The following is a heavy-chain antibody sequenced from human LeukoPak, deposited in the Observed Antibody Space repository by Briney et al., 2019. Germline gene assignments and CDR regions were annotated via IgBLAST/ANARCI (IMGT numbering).Heavy chain of an antibody. CDR1: GGTLSSYA. D-gene: IGHD3-22*01. Sequence: SVKVSCKAPGGTLSSYAISWVRQAPGQGLEWMGGIIPIFGTANYAQKFQGRVTITADKSTSTAYMELSSLRSEDTAVYYCARGYDSSGYFDYWGQGTLVTVSS. CDR3: ARGYDSSGYFDY. CDR2: IIPIFGTA. J-gene: IGHJ4*02. V-gene: IGHV1-69*06.